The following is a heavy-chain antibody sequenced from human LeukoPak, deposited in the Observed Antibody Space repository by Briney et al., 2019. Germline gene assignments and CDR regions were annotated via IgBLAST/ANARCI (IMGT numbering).Heavy chain of an antibody. V-gene: IGHV3-23*01. J-gene: IGHJ4*02. Sequence: GGSLRLSCAASGFTFSSYAMSWVRQAPGKGLGWVSAISGSGGSTYYADSVKGRFTISRDNSKNTLYLQMNSLRAEDTAVYYCAKDHRPPGYCSGGSCYFSYWGQGTLVTVSS. CDR3: AKDHRPPGYCSGGSCYFSY. CDR1: GFTFSSYA. D-gene: IGHD2-15*01. CDR2: ISGSGGST.